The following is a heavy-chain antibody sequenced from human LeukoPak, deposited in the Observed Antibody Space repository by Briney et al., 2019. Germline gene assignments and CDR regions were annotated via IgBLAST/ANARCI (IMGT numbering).Heavy chain of an antibody. CDR1: GFTFSSYA. J-gene: IGHJ4*02. CDR3: ARDSSYYFDY. Sequence: PGRSLRLSCAASGFTFSSYAMHWVRQAPGKGLEWVAVISYDGSNKYYADSVKGRFTISRDNSKNTLYLQMNSLRAEDTAVYCCARDSSYYFDYWGQGTLVTVSS. V-gene: IGHV3-30*01. CDR2: ISYDGSNK.